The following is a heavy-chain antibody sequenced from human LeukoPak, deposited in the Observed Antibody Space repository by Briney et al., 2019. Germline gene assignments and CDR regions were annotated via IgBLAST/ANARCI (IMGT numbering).Heavy chain of an antibody. V-gene: IGHV4-31*03. CDR1: GGSISSSSYY. CDR3: ARSTRGYYDFWSYFFDY. Sequence: SETLSLTCTVSGGSISSSSYYWSWIRQHPGKGLEWIGYIYYSGSTYYNPSLKSRVTISVDTSKNQFSLKLSSVTAADTAVYYCARSTRGYYDFWSYFFDYWGQGTLVTVSS. J-gene: IGHJ4*02. CDR2: IYYSGST. D-gene: IGHD3-3*01.